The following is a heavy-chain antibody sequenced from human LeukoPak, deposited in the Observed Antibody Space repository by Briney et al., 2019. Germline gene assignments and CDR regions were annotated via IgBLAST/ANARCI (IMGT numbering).Heavy chain of an antibody. J-gene: IGHJ5*02. D-gene: IGHD6-13*01. Sequence: PSETLSLTCTVSGYSISRGYYWGWIRQPPGKGLEWIGSISHTGSTYYNPSLKSRVTISLDTSKNRFSLKLTSVTAADTAVYYCARDGYVGSSWPNRFDPWGQGTLVTVSS. CDR1: GYSISRGYY. CDR3: ARDGYVGSSWPNRFDP. V-gene: IGHV4-38-2*02. CDR2: ISHTGST.